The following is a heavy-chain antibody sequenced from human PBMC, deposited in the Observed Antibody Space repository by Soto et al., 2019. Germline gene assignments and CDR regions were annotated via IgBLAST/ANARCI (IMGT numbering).Heavy chain of an antibody. V-gene: IGHV3-23*01. J-gene: IGHJ4*02. CDR1: GFTFSSYA. CDR3: AKSRPAYDILTRLDY. CDR2: ISGSVVST. D-gene: IGHD3-9*01. Sequence: VVSLRISCAASGFTFSSYAMSWVRQAPGKGLEWVSAISGSVVSTYYADSVKGRFTISRDNSKNTLYLQMNSLRAEDTAVYYCAKSRPAYDILTRLDYWGQGTLVTV.